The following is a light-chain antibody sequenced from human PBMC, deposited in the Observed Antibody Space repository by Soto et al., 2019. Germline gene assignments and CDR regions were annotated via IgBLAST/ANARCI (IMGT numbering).Light chain of an antibody. V-gene: IGLV2-11*01. CDR1: SSDVGAYNY. CDR3: CSYAGSFTGV. J-gene: IGLJ2*01. Sequence: QSALTQPRSVSGSPGQSVTIPCTGTSSDVGAYNYVSWYQQHPGKAPKLILYTVTNRPSGVPDRFSGYKSGNMASLTISGLQAEDEADYYCCSYAGSFTGVFGGGTKLTVL. CDR2: TVT.